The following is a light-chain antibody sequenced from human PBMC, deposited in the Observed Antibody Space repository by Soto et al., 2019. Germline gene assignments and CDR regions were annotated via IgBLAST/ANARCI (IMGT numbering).Light chain of an antibody. CDR1: QTVNRNY. V-gene: IGKV3-20*01. J-gene: IGKJ1*01. CDR3: QQYIASPRT. Sequence: EIVLTQSPGTLALSLGDGATLSCRASQTVNRNYLAWYLQKPGQPPRLLVYGVSNRAPGVPDRFSGGGSGTDFTLTIARLEPDDFGTYYCQQYIASPRTFGQGTRVDVK. CDR2: GVS.